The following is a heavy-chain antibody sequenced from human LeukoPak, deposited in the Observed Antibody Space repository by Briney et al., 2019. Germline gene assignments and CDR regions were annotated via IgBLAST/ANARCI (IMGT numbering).Heavy chain of an antibody. D-gene: IGHD2-15*01. CDR2: ISDSGGST. Sequence: GGSLRLSCSASGFPFSSYAMHWVRQAPGKGLEYVSAISDSGGSTYYADSVKGRFTISRDNSKNTLYLQMSSLRAEDTAVYFCVRGYSFGPYGMDVWGQGTMVTVSS. CDR1: GFPFSSYA. V-gene: IGHV3-64D*09. J-gene: IGHJ6*02. CDR3: VRGYSFGPYGMDV.